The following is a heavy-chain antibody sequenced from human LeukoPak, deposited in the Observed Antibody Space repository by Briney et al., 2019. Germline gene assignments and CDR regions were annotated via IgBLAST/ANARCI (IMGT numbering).Heavy chain of an antibody. D-gene: IGHD2-15*01. CDR2: ISDSGGST. Sequence: GGSLRLSCSASGFPFSSYAMHWVRQAPGKGLEYVSAISDSGGSTYYADSVKGRFTISRDNSKNTLYLQMSSLRAEDTAVYFCVRGYSFGPYGMDVWGQGTMVTVSS. CDR1: GFPFSSYA. V-gene: IGHV3-64D*09. J-gene: IGHJ6*02. CDR3: VRGYSFGPYGMDV.